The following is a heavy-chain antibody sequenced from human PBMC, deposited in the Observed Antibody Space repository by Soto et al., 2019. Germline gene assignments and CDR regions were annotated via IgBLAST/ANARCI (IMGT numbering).Heavy chain of an antibody. CDR3: ARDKYSSSSTGFDY. Sequence: QVQLVESGGGVVQPGRSLRLSCAASGFTFSSYGMHWVRQAPGKGLEWGAVIWYDGSNKYYADSVKGRFTISRDNSKNTLYLQMNSLRAEDTAVYYCARDKYSSSSTGFDYWGQVTLVTVSS. D-gene: IGHD6-6*01. J-gene: IGHJ4*02. CDR1: GFTFSSYG. V-gene: IGHV3-33*01. CDR2: IWYDGSNK.